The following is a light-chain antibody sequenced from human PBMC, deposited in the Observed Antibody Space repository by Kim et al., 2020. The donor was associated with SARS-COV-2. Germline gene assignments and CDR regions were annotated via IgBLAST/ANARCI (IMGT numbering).Light chain of an antibody. CDR3: QQYYFNPYT. CDR2: RAS. Sequence: ASIGDRVTITCRASQNVISWLAWYQQKPGKAPKLLIYRASTLVSGVPARFSSSGFVTEFTLTISSLQPDDFATYYCQQYYFNPYTFGQGTKLEI. V-gene: IGKV1-5*03. CDR1: QNVISW. J-gene: IGKJ2*01.